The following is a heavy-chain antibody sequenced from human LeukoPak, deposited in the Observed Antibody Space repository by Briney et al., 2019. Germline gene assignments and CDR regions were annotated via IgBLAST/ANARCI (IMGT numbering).Heavy chain of an antibody. Sequence: GGSLRLSCAGSGFTFSAYAMTWVRQAPGKGLEWVSTISGSGESTDYADSVKGRFTISRDNSKNTLHLQMNSLRVEDTAVYYCAKEYSSGHFSWGQGTLVTVSS. CDR3: AKEYSSGHFS. CDR2: ISGSGEST. J-gene: IGHJ5*02. CDR1: GFTFSAYA. D-gene: IGHD6-19*01. V-gene: IGHV3-23*01.